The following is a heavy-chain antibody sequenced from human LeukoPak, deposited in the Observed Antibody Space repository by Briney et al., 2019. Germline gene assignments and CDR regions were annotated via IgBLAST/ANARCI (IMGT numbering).Heavy chain of an antibody. CDR1: GFTFSGHW. Sequence: PGGSLRLSCAASGFTFSGHWMSWVRQAPGKGLEWVANINQGGSDKYYVDSVKGRFTISRDNAKNSLYLEMNSLRAVDTAVYYCARGGPRVGIDYFFYYMDVWGKGTTVTVSS. CDR2: INQGGSDK. D-gene: IGHD2-15*01. J-gene: IGHJ6*03. V-gene: IGHV3-7*01. CDR3: ARGGPRVGIDYFFYYMDV.